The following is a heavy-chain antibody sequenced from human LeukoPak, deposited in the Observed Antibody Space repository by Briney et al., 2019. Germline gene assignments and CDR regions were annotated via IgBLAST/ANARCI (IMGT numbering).Heavy chain of an antibody. J-gene: IGHJ4*02. CDR3: ARDELLPYYDFWSGLGPIDY. D-gene: IGHD3-3*01. CDR2: ISSSSSYI. Sequence: GGSLRLSCAASGFTFSSYRMNWGRQAPGKGLEWVASISSSSSYIYYADSVKGRFTISRDNAKNSLYLQMNSLRAEDTAVYYCARDELLPYYDFWSGLGPIDYWGQGTLVTVSS. CDR1: GFTFSSYR. V-gene: IGHV3-21*01.